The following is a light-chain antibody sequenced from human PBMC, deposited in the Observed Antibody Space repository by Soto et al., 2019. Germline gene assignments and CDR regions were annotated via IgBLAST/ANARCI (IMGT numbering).Light chain of an antibody. CDR1: QSLFSSSDSQNY. V-gene: IGKV4-1*01. Sequence: DIVMTQSPDSLALSLGERASIKCKSSQSLFSSSDSQNYLAWYQQKTGQPPNXLFYWASTRESGVPERFSGSGYGTDLTITISSLQAEDVALYYCQQYYNSPITFGHGTRLEI. J-gene: IGKJ5*01. CDR3: QQYYNSPIT. CDR2: WAS.